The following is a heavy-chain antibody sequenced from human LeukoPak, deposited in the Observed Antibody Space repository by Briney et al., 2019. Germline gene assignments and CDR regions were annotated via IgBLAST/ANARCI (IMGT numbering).Heavy chain of an antibody. Sequence: ASVKVSCKASGYTFTGYYMHWVRQAPGQGLEWMGWINPNSGGTNYAQKFQGRVTMTRDTSISTAYMELSRLRSDDTAVYYCARGDSSSWSGPLNSYYYMDVWGKGTTVTVSS. CDR3: ARGDSSSWSGPLNSYYYMDV. D-gene: IGHD6-13*01. CDR2: INPNSGGT. J-gene: IGHJ6*03. V-gene: IGHV1-2*02. CDR1: GYTFTGYY.